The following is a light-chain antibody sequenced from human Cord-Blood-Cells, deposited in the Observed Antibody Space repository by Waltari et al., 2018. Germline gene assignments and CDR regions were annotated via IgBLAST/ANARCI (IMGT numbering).Light chain of an antibody. Sequence: IQLTQSPSSLSASVGDRVTITCRASQGISSYLAWYQQKPGKAPKPLIYAASSLQSGVPSRFSGSGSGTDFTLTISSLQPEDFATYYCQQANSFPFTFGPGTKVDIK. CDR3: QQANSFPFT. J-gene: IGKJ3*01. CDR1: QGISSY. V-gene: IGKV1-9*01. CDR2: AAS.